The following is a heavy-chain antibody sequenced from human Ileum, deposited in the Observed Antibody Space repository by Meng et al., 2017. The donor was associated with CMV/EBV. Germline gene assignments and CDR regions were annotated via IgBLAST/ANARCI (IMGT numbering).Heavy chain of an antibody. J-gene: IGHJ4*02. CDR3: ARDYSGSGRIHGTPN. V-gene: IGHV3-11*01. CDR2: ISGTGSTI. CDR1: GFTFSDCY. Sequence: GESLKISCSASGFTFSDCYMSWVRQAPGKGLEWVSYISGTGSTIYYADSVKGRFTISRDNAKNSLYLQMNSLRAEDTAVYYCARDYSGSGRIHGTPNWGQGTLVTVSS. D-gene: IGHD3-10*01.